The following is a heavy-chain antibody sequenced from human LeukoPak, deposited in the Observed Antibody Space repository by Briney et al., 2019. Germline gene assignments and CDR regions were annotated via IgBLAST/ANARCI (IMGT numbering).Heavy chain of an antibody. CDR1: GFSFSDFP. CDR3: ARGQYDRSPFLQH. Sequence: GGSLRLSCAASGFSFSDFPMHWVRQAPGKGLEWVAVISYDGSNKYYADSMKGRFTISRDNSKNTLYLQMNSLRTEDTAVYYCARGQYDRSPFLQHWGQGTLVTVSS. D-gene: IGHD3-22*01. CDR2: ISYDGSNK. J-gene: IGHJ1*01. V-gene: IGHV3-30-3*01.